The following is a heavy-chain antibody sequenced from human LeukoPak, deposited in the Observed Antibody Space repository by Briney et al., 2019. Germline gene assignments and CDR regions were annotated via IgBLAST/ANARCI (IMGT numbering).Heavy chain of an antibody. CDR3: AKASGQLVPNSFFDY. CDR1: GFTFSSYA. V-gene: IGHV3-23*01. J-gene: IGHJ4*02. Sequence: GGSLRLSCAASGFTFSSYAMSWVRPAPGKGLEWVSGIRGSGGSTYYADSVKGRFTISRDNSKNTLYLQMNSLRAEDTAVYYCAKASGQLVPNSFFDYWGQGSLVTVSS. CDR2: IRGSGGST. D-gene: IGHD6-6*01.